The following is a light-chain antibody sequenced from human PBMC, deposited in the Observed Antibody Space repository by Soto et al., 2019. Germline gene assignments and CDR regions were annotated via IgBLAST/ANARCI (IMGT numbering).Light chain of an antibody. CDR2: DND. CDR3: ATWDSSLSAGV. V-gene: IGLV1-51*01. J-gene: IGLJ2*01. CDR1: SSNIGNNY. Sequence: QSVLTQPPSVSAAPGQKVTISCSGSSSNIGNNYVFWYQQLPGTAPKLLIYDNDKRPSGIPDRFSGSKSGTSATLGITGLQSEDEADYYCATWDSSLSAGVLGGGTKLTVL.